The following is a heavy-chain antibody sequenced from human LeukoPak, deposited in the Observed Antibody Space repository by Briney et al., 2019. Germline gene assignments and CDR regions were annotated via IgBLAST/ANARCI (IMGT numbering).Heavy chain of an antibody. V-gene: IGHV3-30-3*01. CDR2: ISYDGSNK. Sequence: PGGSLRLSCAASGFTFSSYAMHWVRQAPGKGLEWVAVISYDGSNKYYADSVKGRFTISRDNSKNTLYLQMNSLRAEDTAVYYCARDHQTTPVAFDIWGQGTLVTVSS. J-gene: IGHJ4*01. D-gene: IGHD3-9*01. CDR1: GFTFSSYA. CDR3: ARDHQTTPVAFDI.